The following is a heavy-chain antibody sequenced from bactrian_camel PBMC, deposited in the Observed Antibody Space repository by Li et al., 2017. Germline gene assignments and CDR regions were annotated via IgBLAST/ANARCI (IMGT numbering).Heavy chain of an antibody. V-gene: IGHV3S1*01. CDR2: ISPDGGT. D-gene: IGHD5*01. J-gene: IGHJ4*01. Sequence: HVQLVESGGGSVQSGGSLRLSCAASGSYPYSYCMGWCRQTPGYSCEMVSSISPDGGTYYRHSVRGRFTISRDNAKNTVYLQLNRLKTEDTAMYYCANWGDNYWGQGTQVTVS. CDR3: ANWGDNY. CDR1: GSYPYSYC.